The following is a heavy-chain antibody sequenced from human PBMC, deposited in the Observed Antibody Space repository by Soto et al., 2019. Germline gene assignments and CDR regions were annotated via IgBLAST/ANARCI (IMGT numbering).Heavy chain of an antibody. CDR3: LREDRSSDY. Sequence: QVQLVQSGAEVKMPGSSVKVSCTASGDTFSNYAISWARQAPGQGLEWMGGIIPVFATPDYAQRFQGRVSITADESTRTVYMELSSLVSDDTAVYYCLREDRSSDYWGQGTLVIVSS. CDR2: IIPVFATP. D-gene: IGHD6-6*01. V-gene: IGHV1-69*01. J-gene: IGHJ4*02. CDR1: GDTFSNYA.